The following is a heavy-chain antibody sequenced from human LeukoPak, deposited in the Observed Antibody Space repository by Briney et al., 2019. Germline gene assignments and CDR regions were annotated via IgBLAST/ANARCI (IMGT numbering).Heavy chain of an antibody. Sequence: SQTLSLTCTVSGGSISSGGYYWSWIRQHPGKGLEWIGYIYYSGSTYYNPSPKSRVTISVDTSKNQFSLKLSSVTAADTAVYYCARDHRLDSNWYFDLWGRGTLVTVSS. CDR1: GGSISSGGYY. J-gene: IGHJ2*01. V-gene: IGHV4-31*03. CDR3: ARDHRLDSNWYFDL. CDR2: IYYSGST.